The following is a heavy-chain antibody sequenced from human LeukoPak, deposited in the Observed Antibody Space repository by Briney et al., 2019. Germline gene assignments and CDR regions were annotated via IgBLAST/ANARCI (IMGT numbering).Heavy chain of an antibody. J-gene: IGHJ4*02. CDR2: ISGSGGST. CDR1: GFTFSSYA. Sequence: GGSLRLSCAASGFTFSSYAMSWVRQAPGKGLEWVSGISGSGGSTYYAASVKGRFTISRDNAKNTLYLQMNSLRAEDTAVYYCARPSTSGIAAAGLKYWGQGTLVTVSS. D-gene: IGHD6-13*01. CDR3: ARPSTSGIAAAGLKY. V-gene: IGHV3-23*01.